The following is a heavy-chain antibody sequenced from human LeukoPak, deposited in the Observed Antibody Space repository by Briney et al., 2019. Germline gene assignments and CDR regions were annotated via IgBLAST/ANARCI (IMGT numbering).Heavy chain of an antibody. J-gene: IGHJ4*02. V-gene: IGHV3-20*04. CDR3: ARLGTDQRSFDY. Sequence: PGGSLRLSCAASGFTFDDYGMSWVRQAPGKGLEWVSGINWNGGSTGYADSVKGRFTIARDNAKNSLYLQMNSLRAEDTALYYCARLGTDQRSFDYWGQGTLVTVSS. D-gene: IGHD1-1*01. CDR2: INWNGGST. CDR1: GFTFDDYG.